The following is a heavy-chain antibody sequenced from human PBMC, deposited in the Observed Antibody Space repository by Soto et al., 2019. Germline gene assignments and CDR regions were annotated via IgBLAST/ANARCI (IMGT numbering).Heavy chain of an antibody. V-gene: IGHV4-4*07. J-gene: IGHJ4*02. CDR3: ARTLSGFTYGSRQFYFDY. D-gene: IGHD3-10*01. CDR2: MFPGGTT. Sequence: PSETLSLICTVSGDPITSYFWSWIRQPAGKGLEWIGHMFPGGTTSHNSSLKSRVSMSIDTSKNQFSLTLTSVTAADTAVYYCARTLSGFTYGSRQFYFDYWGQGTLVTVSS. CDR1: GDPITSYF.